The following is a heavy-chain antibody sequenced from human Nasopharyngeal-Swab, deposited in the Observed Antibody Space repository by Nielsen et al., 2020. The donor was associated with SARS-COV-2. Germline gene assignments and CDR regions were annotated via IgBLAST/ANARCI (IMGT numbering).Heavy chain of an antibody. CDR2: IYYSGST. J-gene: IGHJ4*02. V-gene: IGHV4-39*01. CDR3: ARRGSSGWVFDY. Sequence: RQAPGKGLEWIGSIYYSGSTYYNPSLKSRVTISVDTSKNQFSLKLGSVTAADTAVYYCARRGSSGWVFDYWGQGTLVTVSS. D-gene: IGHD6-19*01.